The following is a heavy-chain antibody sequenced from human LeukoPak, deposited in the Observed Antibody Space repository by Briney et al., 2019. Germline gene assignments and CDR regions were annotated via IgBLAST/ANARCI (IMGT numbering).Heavy chain of an antibody. CDR1: GFTLSDYW. CDR3: VRDGGGTTPYDC. D-gene: IGHD1-7*01. CDR2: ISPDGRNI. J-gene: IGHJ4*02. V-gene: IGHV3-74*01. Sequence: PGGSVRLSCAASGFTLSDYWMNWVRQVPGKGPEWVSHISPDGRNIAYADSVKGRFTISRDSAKNTLYLQMNSLRVGDTAVYYCVRDGGGTTPYDCWGQGTLVTVSS.